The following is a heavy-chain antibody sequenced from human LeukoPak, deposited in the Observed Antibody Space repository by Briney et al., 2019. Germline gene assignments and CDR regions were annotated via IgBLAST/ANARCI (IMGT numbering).Heavy chain of an antibody. D-gene: IGHD3-16*01. CDR1: GYTFTSYY. CDR3: CLWGQGGVNSDY. CDR2: INPSGGST. J-gene: IGHJ4*02. V-gene: IGHV1-46*01. Sequence: ASVKVSCKASGYTFTSYYMHWVRQAPGQGLEWMGIINPSGGSTSYAQKFQGRVTMTRDTSTSTVYMELSSLRSEDTAVYYCCLWGQGGVNSDYWGQGTLVTVSS.